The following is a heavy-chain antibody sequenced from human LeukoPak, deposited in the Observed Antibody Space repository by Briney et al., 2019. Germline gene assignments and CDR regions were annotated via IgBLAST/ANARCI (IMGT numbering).Heavy chain of an antibody. J-gene: IGHJ4*02. CDR1: GGSISSGDYY. CDR2: ISHSGGT. V-gene: IGHV4-30-4*02. CDR3: ASGITMIVAIDY. Sequence: PSETLSLTRTVSGGSISSGDYYWSWIRQPPGQGLEWIAYISHSGGTYYNPSLKSRVTISVDTSKNQFSLKLSSVAAADTAVYYCASGITMIVAIDYWGQGTLVTVSS. D-gene: IGHD3-22*01.